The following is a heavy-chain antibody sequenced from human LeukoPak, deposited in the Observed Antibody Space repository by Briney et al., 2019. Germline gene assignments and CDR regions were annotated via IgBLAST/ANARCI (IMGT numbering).Heavy chain of an antibody. CDR2: IYYSGST. Sequence: ASETLSLTCTVSGRSISSYYWSWIRQPPGKGLEWIGYIYYSGSTNYNPSLKSRVTISVDTSKNQFSLKLSSVTAADTAVYYCARDSGYSYGLDYWGQGTLVTVSS. J-gene: IGHJ4*02. CDR3: ARDSGYSYGLDY. CDR1: GRSISSYY. D-gene: IGHD5-18*01. V-gene: IGHV4-59*01.